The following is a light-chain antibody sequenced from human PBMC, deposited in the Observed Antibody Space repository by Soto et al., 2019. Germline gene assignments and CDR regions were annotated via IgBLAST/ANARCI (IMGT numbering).Light chain of an antibody. CDR2: GAS. J-gene: IGKJ5*01. CDR3: QQYGSSLIT. Sequence: EFVLTQSPGTLSLSPGERATLSCRASQNVASDYLAWYRQKPGQAPRVLIYGASARAIGIPDRISGSGSGTDFTLTISRLEPEDFAVYYCQQYGSSLITFGQGTRLEIK. CDR1: QNVASDY. V-gene: IGKV3-20*01.